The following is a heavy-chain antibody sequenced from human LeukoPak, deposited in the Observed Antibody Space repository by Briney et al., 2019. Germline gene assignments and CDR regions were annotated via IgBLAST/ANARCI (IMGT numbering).Heavy chain of an antibody. Sequence: SETLSLTCTVSGGSISSHYWSWIRQPPGKGLEWIGYIYYSGSINYNPSLKSRVTISVDTSKNQFSLKLSSVTAADTAVYYCARGRELELGGWFDPWGQGTLVTVSS. CDR3: ARGRELELGGWFDP. J-gene: IGHJ5*02. V-gene: IGHV4-59*11. CDR1: GGSISSHY. D-gene: IGHD1-7*01. CDR2: IYYSGSI.